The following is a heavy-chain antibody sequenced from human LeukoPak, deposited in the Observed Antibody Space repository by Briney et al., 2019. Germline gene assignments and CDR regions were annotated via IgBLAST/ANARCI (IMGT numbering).Heavy chain of an antibody. Sequence: SETLSLTCTVSGYPISSGYSWGWIRQPPGKGLEWIASIYNSGSTSYNPSLKSRVTISVDMSKNQFSLKVNFVTAADTAVYYCARLAANTVDYWGQGTLVTVSS. CDR1: GYPISSGYS. CDR2: IYNSGST. J-gene: IGHJ4*02. D-gene: IGHD4-17*01. CDR3: ARLAANTVDY. V-gene: IGHV4-38-2*02.